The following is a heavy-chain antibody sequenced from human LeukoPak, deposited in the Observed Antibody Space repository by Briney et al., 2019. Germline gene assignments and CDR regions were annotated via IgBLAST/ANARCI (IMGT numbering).Heavy chain of an antibody. V-gene: IGHV4-38-2*02. D-gene: IGHD6-6*01. CDR3: ARGIAARRGYYYYYMDV. J-gene: IGHJ6*03. Sequence: SETLSLTCTVSGYSISSGYYWGWIRQPPGKGLEWIGSIYHSGSTYYNPSLKSRVTISVDTSKNQFSLKLSSVTAADTAVYYCARGIAARRGYYYYYMDVWGKGTTVTVSS. CDR1: GYSISSGYY. CDR2: IYHSGST.